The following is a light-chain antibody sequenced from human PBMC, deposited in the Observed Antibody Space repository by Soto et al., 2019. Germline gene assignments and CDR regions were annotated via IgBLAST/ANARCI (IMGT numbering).Light chain of an antibody. J-gene: IGKJ2*01. Sequence: EIVLTQSPATLSLSPGERATLSCRASQSVSSYLAWYKQKPGQAPRLLIYDASNRATGIPARFSGSGSGTDFTLTISSLEPEDFAVYYCQQHSNWPPYTFGQGTKLEIK. CDR2: DAS. V-gene: IGKV3-11*01. CDR3: QQHSNWPPYT. CDR1: QSVSSY.